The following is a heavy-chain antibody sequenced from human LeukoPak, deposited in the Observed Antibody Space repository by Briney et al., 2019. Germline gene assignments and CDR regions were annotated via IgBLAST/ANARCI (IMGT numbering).Heavy chain of an antibody. Sequence: GGSLRLSCAASGFTFSSYEMNWVRQAPGKGLEWVSYISSSGSTIYYADSVKGRFTISRDNAKNSLYLQMNSLRAEDTAVHYCARGGCSGGSCYSDSQYNWFDPWGQGTLVTVSS. CDR3: ARGGCSGGSCYSDSQYNWFDP. CDR2: ISSSGSTI. J-gene: IGHJ5*02. CDR1: GFTFSSYE. D-gene: IGHD2-15*01. V-gene: IGHV3-48*03.